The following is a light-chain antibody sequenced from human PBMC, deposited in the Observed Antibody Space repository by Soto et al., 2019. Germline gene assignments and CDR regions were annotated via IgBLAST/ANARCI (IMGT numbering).Light chain of an antibody. CDR2: GTS. CDR3: RSHLTTITYVFRSDTYV. V-gene: IGLV1-40*01. Sequence: QSVLTQPPSVSGAPGQRVTIACTGIGSNLGTAFDVHWYRQFPGRAPKLLLSGTSHRPSGVPDRFSGSRSGTSASLAITGLQADDEADSWCRSHLTTITYVFRSDTYVFASGTKVTVL. CDR1: GSNLGTAFD. J-gene: IGLJ1*01.